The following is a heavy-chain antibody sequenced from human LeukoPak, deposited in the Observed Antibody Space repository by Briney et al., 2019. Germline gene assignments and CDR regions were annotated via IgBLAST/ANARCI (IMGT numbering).Heavy chain of an antibody. V-gene: IGHV4-4*07. CDR2: IYTSGST. Sequence: SETLSLTCTVSGGSISSYYWSWIRQPAGKGLEWIRRIYTSGSTNYNPYLKSRVTMSVDTSKNQFSLKLSSVTAADTAVYYCARETGRFGDTNYPDPPDYWGQGTLVTVSS. CDR3: ARETGRFGDTNYPDPPDY. CDR1: GGSISSYY. D-gene: IGHD3-10*01. J-gene: IGHJ4*02.